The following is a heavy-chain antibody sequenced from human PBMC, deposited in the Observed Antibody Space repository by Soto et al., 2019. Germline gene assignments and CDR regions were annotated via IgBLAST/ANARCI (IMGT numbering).Heavy chain of an antibody. Sequence: QVQLVQSGAEVKKPGASVKVSCKASGYTFTGYYMHWVRQAPGQGLEWMGWINPNSGGTNYAQKFQGWVTMTRDTSISTAYMELSRLRSDDTAVYYCARESVGDRPARDAFDIWGQGTMVTVSS. CDR2: INPNSGGT. V-gene: IGHV1-2*04. J-gene: IGHJ3*02. D-gene: IGHD4-17*01. CDR3: ARESVGDRPARDAFDI. CDR1: GYTFTGYY.